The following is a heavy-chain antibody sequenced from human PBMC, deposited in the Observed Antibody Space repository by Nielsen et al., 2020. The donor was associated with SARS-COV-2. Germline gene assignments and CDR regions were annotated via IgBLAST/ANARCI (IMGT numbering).Heavy chain of an antibody. D-gene: IGHD3-3*01. J-gene: IGHJ4*02. V-gene: IGHV4-38-2*02. CDR1: GYSISSGYY. CDR2: IYHSGST. Sequence: SETLSLTCTVSGYSISSGYYWGWIRQPPGKGLEWLGSIYHSGSTYYNPSLKSRVTMSVDTSKNQFSLRLSSVTAADTAVYYCASRFFLDYWGQGTLVTVSS. CDR3: ASRFFLDY.